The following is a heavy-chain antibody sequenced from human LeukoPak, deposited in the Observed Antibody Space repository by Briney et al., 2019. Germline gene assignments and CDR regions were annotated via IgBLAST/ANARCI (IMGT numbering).Heavy chain of an antibody. V-gene: IGHV1-18*01. D-gene: IGHD3-22*01. CDR2: ISAYNGNT. CDR3: ARAPDYYYDSSGPHFDY. Sequence: ASVKVSCKASGYTFTSYGISWVRQAPGQGLEWMEWISAYNGNTNYAQKLQGRVTMTTDTSTTTAYMELRSLRSDDTAVYYCARAPDYYYDSSGPHFDYWGQGTLVTVSS. J-gene: IGHJ4*02. CDR1: GYTFTSYG.